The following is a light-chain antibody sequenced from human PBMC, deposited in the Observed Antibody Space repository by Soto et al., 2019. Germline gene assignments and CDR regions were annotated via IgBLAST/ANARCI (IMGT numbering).Light chain of an antibody. CDR1: QSISTW. J-gene: IGKJ2*01. CDR3: QQYNDYSYT. CDR2: DAS. V-gene: IGKV1-5*01. Sequence: DIQMTQSPSTLAASLGDRATITCRASQSISTWLAWYQQKPGKAPNLLIYDASSLESGVPSRFSGSGSGTEFTLTISSLQPDDFATYYCQQYNDYSYTFGQGTKVDIK.